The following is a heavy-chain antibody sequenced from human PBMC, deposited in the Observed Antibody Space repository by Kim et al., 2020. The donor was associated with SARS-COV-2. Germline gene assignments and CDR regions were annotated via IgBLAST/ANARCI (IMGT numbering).Heavy chain of an antibody. CDR2: INHSGST. J-gene: IGHJ4*02. CDR1: GGSFSGYY. D-gene: IGHD6-6*01. V-gene: IGHV4-34*01. CDR3: ARLIAARLDY. Sequence: SETLSLTCAVYGGSFSGYYWSWIRQPPGKGLEWIGEINHSGSTNYNPSLKSRVTISVDTSKNQFSLKLSSVTAADTAVYYCARLIAARLDYWGQGTLVTVSS.